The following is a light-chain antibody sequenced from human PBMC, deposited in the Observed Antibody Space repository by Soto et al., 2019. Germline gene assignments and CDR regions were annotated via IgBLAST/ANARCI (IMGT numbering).Light chain of an antibody. CDR2: EVS. CDR3: SSYAGSNNVAV. J-gene: IGLJ1*01. V-gene: IGLV2-8*01. CDR1: SSDVGGYNY. Sequence: QSGLTQPPSASGSPGQSVTISCTGTSSDVGGYNYVSWYQHHPGKAPKVMIYEVSKRPSGVPDRFSGSKSGNTASLTVSGLQAEDEADYYCSSYAGSNNVAVFGTGTKLTVL.